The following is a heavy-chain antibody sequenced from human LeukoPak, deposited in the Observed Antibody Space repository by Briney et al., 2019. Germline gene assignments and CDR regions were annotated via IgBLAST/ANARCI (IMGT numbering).Heavy chain of an antibody. V-gene: IGHV3-30*02. CDR3: ARVWTDFRGVIIGIDN. D-gene: IGHD3-10*01. Sequence: GGSLRLSCAASGFTFSSYGMHWVRQAPGKGLEWVTFIRYDGSNKYYADSVKGRFTISRDNSKNTLNLHMNSLRAEDTAVYYCARVWTDFRGVIIGIDNWGQGILVTVSS. J-gene: IGHJ4*02. CDR1: GFTFSSYG. CDR2: IRYDGSNK.